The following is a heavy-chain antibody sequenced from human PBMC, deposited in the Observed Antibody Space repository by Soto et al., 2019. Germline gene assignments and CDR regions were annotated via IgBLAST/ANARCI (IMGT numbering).Heavy chain of an antibody. D-gene: IGHD6-6*01. CDR1: GGSINDFY. V-gene: IGHV4-59*01. Sequence: SETLSLTCTVSGGSINDFYWSWIRQPPGKGLEWIGYMYYSGSTDYNPALRSRVTISVDPSKTQFSLNLRSVSTADTAVYYCARRGGVAARTFDYWGQGTRVTVSS. CDR3: ARRGGVAARTFDY. CDR2: MYYSGST. J-gene: IGHJ4*02.